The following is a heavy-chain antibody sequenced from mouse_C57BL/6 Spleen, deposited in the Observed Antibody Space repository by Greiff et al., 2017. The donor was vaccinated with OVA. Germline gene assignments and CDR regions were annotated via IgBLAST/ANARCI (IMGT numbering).Heavy chain of an antibody. V-gene: IGHV1-69*01. D-gene: IGHD2-3*01. Sequence: QVQLQQPGAELVMPGASVKLSCKASGYTFTSYWMHWVKQRPGQGLEWIGEIDPSDSYTNYNQKFKGKSTLTVDKSSSTAYMQLSSLTSEDSAVYYCARLEDGYNLDYWGQGTTLTVSS. J-gene: IGHJ2*01. CDR2: IDPSDSYT. CDR3: ARLEDGYNLDY. CDR1: GYTFTSYW.